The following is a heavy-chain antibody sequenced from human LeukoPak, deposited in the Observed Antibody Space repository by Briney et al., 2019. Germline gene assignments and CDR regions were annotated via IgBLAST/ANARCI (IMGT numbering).Heavy chain of an antibody. J-gene: IGHJ6*02. Sequence: PGGSLRLSCAASGFTFSGFWMSWVRQAPGKGLEWVANINEDGREEHYVDSVKGRFTISRDNSKNTLYLQMNSLRAEDTAVYYCAKGRVCSGGSCYSKGPQTYYYYGMDVWGQGTTVTVSS. CDR2: INEDGREE. CDR1: GFTFSGFW. V-gene: IGHV3-7*01. D-gene: IGHD2-15*01. CDR3: AKGRVCSGGSCYSKGPQTYYYYGMDV.